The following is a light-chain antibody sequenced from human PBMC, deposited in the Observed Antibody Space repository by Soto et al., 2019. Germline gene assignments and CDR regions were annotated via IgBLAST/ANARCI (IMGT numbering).Light chain of an antibody. V-gene: IGKV4-1*01. CDR1: QSILYSSNNQNH. Sequence: DIVMTQSPDSLAVSLGERATINCKSSQSILYSSNNQNHLTWYQQKPGQAPKLLIYWASTRESGVPDRFSGSGSRTDFTLTISSLQAEDVAVYYCQQYYDTPITFGQGTRLEI. CDR3: QQYYDTPIT. J-gene: IGKJ5*01. CDR2: WAS.